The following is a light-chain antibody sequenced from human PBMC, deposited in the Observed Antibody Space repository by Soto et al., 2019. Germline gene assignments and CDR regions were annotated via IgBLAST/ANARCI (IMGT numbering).Light chain of an antibody. CDR2: RNT. J-gene: IGLJ2*01. CDR3: ATWDDSLNGRV. Sequence: QSVLTQPPSASGTPGQRVTISCSGGGSNIGSKFVYWYQQLPGTAPKLLIFRNTQRPSGVPDRFSGSKSGTSASLAISGLRSEDEADYYCATWDDSLNGRVFGGRTKLTVL. CDR1: GSNIGSKF. V-gene: IGLV1-47*01.